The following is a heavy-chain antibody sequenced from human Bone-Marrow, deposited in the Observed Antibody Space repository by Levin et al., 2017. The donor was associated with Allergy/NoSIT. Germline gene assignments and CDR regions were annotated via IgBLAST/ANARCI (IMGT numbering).Heavy chain of an antibody. CDR2: IYISGST. J-gene: IGHJ3*01. CDR1: GGSIAGYY. V-gene: IGHV4-4*07. CDR3: ARDRGGLALSFDV. Sequence: PSETLSLTCTVSGGSIAGYYWNWIRQSAGKGLEWIGRIYISGSTNHNPSLRSRVTMSLDRSKNQFSLNLNSVTAADTAVYYCARDRGGLALSFDVWGPGTMVTVFS.